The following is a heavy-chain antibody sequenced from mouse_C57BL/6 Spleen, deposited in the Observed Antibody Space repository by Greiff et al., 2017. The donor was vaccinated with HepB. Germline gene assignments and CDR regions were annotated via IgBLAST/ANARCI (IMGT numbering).Heavy chain of an antibody. CDR1: GYTFTSYW. J-gene: IGHJ1*03. V-gene: IGHV1-59*01. Sequence: VQLQQPGAELVRPGTSVKLSCKASGYTFTSYWMHWVKQRPGQGLEWIGVIDPSDSYTNYNQKFKGKATLTVDTSSSTAYMQLSSLTSEDSAVYYCARGGTGTWYFDVWGTGTTVTVSS. CDR3: ARGGTGTWYFDV. CDR2: IDPSDSYT. D-gene: IGHD4-1*01.